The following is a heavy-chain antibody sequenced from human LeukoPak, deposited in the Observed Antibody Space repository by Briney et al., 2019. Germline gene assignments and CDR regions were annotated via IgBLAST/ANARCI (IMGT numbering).Heavy chain of an antibody. CDR3: ARGPDRYSYGLIDH. V-gene: IGHV1-3*01. CDR1: GYTFTSYA. CDR2: INAGNGNT. Sequence: ASVKVSCKASGYTFTSYAMHWVRQAPGQRLEWTGWINAGNGNTKYSQKFQGRVTITRDTSASTAYMELSSLRSEDTAVYYCARGPDRYSYGLIDHWGQGTLVTVSS. J-gene: IGHJ4*02. D-gene: IGHD5-18*01.